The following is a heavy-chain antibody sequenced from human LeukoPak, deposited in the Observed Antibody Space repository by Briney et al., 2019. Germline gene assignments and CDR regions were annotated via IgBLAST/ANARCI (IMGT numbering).Heavy chain of an antibody. J-gene: IGHJ6*03. CDR3: ARAAAEGYYYYYMDV. V-gene: IGHV3-23*01. D-gene: IGHD6-25*01. CDR2: ISGSGGST. Sequence: PGGSLRLSCAASGFTFSSYAMSWVRQAPGKGLEWVSAISGSGGSTYYADSVKGRFTISRDNSKNTLYLQMNSLRAEDTAVYYCARAAAEGYYYYYMDVWGKGTTVTVSS. CDR1: GFTFSSYA.